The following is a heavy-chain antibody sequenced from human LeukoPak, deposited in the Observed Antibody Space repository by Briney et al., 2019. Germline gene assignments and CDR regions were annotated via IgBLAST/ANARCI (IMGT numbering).Heavy chain of an antibody. CDR1: GASIGSYY. V-gene: IGHV4-59*01. CDR2: IYYSGNT. D-gene: IGHD1-1*01. Sequence: PSETLSLTCSVSGASIGSYYWIWIRQPPGKGPEWLGTIYYSGNTKYNSSLKSRVSILADTSNNQFSLRLSSVTAADTAVYYCAREGLTTIGVIDVWGKGTRSPSP. CDR3: AREGLTTIGVIDV. J-gene: IGHJ6*03.